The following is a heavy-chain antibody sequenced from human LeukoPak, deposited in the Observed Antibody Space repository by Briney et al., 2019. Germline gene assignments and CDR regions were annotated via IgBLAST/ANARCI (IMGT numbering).Heavy chain of an antibody. CDR1: GFTFSTYW. J-gene: IGHJ4*02. CDR2: INQDGSEK. D-gene: IGHD2-2*01. Sequence: GGSLRLSCAASGFTFSTYWMCWVRQAPGKGLEWVANINQDGSEKYYVDSVKGRFTISRDNAKKSLYLQMNSLRAEDTAVYYCARGEYQLPGDSWGQGTLVTVSS. V-gene: IGHV3-7*03. CDR3: ARGEYQLPGDS.